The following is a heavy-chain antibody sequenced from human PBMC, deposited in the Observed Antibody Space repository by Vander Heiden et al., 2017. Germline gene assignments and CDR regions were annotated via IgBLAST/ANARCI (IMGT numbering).Heavy chain of an antibody. D-gene: IGHD3-10*01. J-gene: IGHJ4*02. CDR2: ISWNSIRI. V-gene: IGHV3-9*01. CDR3: ARDKSYYGSGDY. CDR1: GFPFDDYA. Sequence: EVQLVESGGGLVQPGRSLRLSCAASGFPFDDYAMHWVRQAPGKGLEWVSGISWNSIRIGYADSVKGRFTISRDNAENSLYLQMNSLRTEDTVLYYCARDKSYYGSGDYWGQGTLVTVSS.